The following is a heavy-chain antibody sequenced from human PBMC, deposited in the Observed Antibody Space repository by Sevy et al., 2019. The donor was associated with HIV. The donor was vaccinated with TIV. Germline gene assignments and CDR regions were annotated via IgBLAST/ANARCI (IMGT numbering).Heavy chain of an antibody. J-gene: IGHJ6*02. Sequence: GGSLRLSCAASGFTFSSYGMHWVRQAPGKGLEWVAVISYDGSNKYYADSVKGRFTISRDNSKNTLYLQMNSLRAEDTAVYYCARDIVVVVAATPPLDYYYGMDVWGQGTTVTVSS. CDR1: GFTFSSYG. D-gene: IGHD2-15*01. CDR2: ISYDGSNK. V-gene: IGHV3-30*03. CDR3: ARDIVVVVAATPPLDYYYGMDV.